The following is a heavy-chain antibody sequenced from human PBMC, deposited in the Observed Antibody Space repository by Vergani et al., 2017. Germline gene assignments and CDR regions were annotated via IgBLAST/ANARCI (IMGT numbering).Heavy chain of an antibody. CDR2: IDPSDSYT. CDR1: GYSFTSYW. V-gene: IGHV5-10-1*03. J-gene: IGHJ6*03. CDR3: ARDLHCSGGSCCSRFVYYMDV. D-gene: IGHD2-15*01. Sequence: EVQLVQSGAEVKKPGESLRISCKGSGYSFTSYWISWVRQMPGKGLEWMGRIDPSDSYTNYSPSFQGHVTISADTSISTAYMELSRLRSDDTAVYYCARDLHCSGGSCCSRFVYYMDVWGKGTTVTVSS.